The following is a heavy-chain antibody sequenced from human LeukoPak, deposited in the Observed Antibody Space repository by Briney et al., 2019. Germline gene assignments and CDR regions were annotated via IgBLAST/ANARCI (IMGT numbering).Heavy chain of an antibody. CDR1: GGSISGYS. D-gene: IGHD3-10*01. J-gene: IGHJ5*02. CDR2: FHNSRTT. Sequence: SETLSLTCTVSGGSISGYSWTWIRQPPGQGLEWIGYFHNSRTTNYNPSLTGRVTISVDTAMDQISLKLNSVTAADTAVYYCARGHLGLSPWGQGTLVTVSS. V-gene: IGHV4-59*01. CDR3: ARGHLGLSP.